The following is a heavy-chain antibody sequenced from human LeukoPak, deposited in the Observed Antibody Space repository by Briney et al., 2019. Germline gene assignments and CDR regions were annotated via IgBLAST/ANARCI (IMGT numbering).Heavy chain of an antibody. V-gene: IGHV1-46*01. CDR3: ARGTLYYGSGIYPHPGNYYFDY. CDR2: INPSDLST. D-gene: IGHD3-10*01. Sequence: ASVKVSCTASGYTFTSYYIHWVRQAPGQGLEWMGIINPSDLSTTYAQKFQGRVTMTRDTSTTTVYMELSSLRSEDTAVYYCARGTLYYGSGIYPHPGNYYFDYWGQGTLVTVSS. J-gene: IGHJ4*02. CDR1: GYTFTSYY.